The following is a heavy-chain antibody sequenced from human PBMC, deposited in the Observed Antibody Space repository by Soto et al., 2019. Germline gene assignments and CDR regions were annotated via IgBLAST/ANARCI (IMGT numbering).Heavy chain of an antibody. J-gene: IGHJ4*02. Sequence: SETLSLTCTVSGGSISSGDYYWSWIRQPAGKGLEWIGYIYYSGSTYYNPSLKSRVTISVDTSKNQFSLKLSSVTAADTAVYYCAREQCLVLGRYFDYWGQGTLVTVSS. CDR3: AREQCLVLGRYFDY. CDR2: IYYSGST. D-gene: IGHD6-19*01. CDR1: GGSISSGDYY. V-gene: IGHV4-30-4*01.